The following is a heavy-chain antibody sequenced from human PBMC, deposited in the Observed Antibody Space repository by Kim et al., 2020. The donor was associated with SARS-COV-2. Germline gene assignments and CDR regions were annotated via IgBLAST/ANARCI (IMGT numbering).Heavy chain of an antibody. V-gene: IGHV4-61*07. J-gene: IGHJ4*02. CDR2: GNT. CDR3: ATHSDTYYYN. D-gene: IGHD3-22*01. Sequence: GNTNYNPSLKSRVTISVDTSKNQFSLNLTSVTAADTAVYYCATHSDTYYYNWGQGTLVTVSS.